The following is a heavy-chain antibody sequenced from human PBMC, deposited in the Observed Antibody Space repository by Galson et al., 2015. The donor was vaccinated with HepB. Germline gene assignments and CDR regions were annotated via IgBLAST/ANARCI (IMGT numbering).Heavy chain of an antibody. Sequence: SLRLSCAVSGFIFSDYYMSRIRQTPRKGLEWPSYISGCTTYSNYSDSVKGRFTISRDNAKNSLYLKFNSLRADDTAVYYCARVADSDYGDHTHFDYWGQGSLVTVSS. V-gene: IGHV3-11*06. CDR1: GFIFSDYY. J-gene: IGHJ4*02. D-gene: IGHD4-17*01. CDR2: ISGCTTYS. CDR3: ARVADSDYGDHTHFDY.